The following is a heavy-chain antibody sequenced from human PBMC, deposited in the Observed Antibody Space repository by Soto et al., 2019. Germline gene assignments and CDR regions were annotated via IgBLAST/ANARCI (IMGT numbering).Heavy chain of an antibody. Sequence: GGSLRLSCAASGFTFSSYAMHWVRQAPGKGLEWVAVISYDGSNKYYADSVKGRFTISRDNSKNTLYLQMNSLRAEDTAVYYGARRPRAQVLLWFGEFFDYWGQGTLVTVSS. CDR3: ARRPRAQVLLWFGEFFDY. CDR2: ISYDGSNK. J-gene: IGHJ4*02. V-gene: IGHV3-30*04. CDR1: GFTFSSYA. D-gene: IGHD3-10*01.